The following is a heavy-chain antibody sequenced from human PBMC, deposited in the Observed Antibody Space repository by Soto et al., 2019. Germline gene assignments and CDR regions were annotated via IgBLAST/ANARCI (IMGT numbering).Heavy chain of an antibody. V-gene: IGHV3-74*01. CDR3: ARESNAHFDY. CDR1: GFTFSSYW. J-gene: IGHJ4*02. CDR2: IDSDGSST. Sequence: GGSLRLSCAASGFTFSSYWMHWVRQTPEKGLVWVSHIDSDGSSTTYADSVKGRFTISRDNAKNTLYLQMNSLRAEDTAVYYCARESNAHFDYWGQGTMVTVSS. D-gene: IGHD7-27*01.